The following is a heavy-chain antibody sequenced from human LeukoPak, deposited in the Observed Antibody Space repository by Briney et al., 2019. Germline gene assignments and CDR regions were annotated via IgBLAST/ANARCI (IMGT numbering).Heavy chain of an antibody. CDR1: GGTFSSYA. J-gene: IGHJ6*02. CDR2: ICPILGIA. CDR3: ASDRAPAVHYYYYGMDV. V-gene: IGHV1-69*04. Sequence: SVKVSCKASGGTFSSYAISWVRQAPGQGLEWMGRICPILGIANYAQKFQGRVTITADKSTSTAYMELSSLRSEDTAVYYCASDRAPAVHYYYYGMDVWGQGTTVTVSS. D-gene: IGHD2-2*01.